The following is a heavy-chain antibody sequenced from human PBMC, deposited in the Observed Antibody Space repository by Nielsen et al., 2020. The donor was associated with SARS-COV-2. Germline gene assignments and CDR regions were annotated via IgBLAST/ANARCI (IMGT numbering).Heavy chain of an antibody. V-gene: IGHV3-23*01. D-gene: IGHD5-12*01. CDR2: VSGSGAGT. CDR3: ARNKGYGGTSGSRYAMDV. CDR1: GFDFSKFG. J-gene: IGHJ6*02. Sequence: GESLKISCAVSGFDFSKFGMTWVRQAPGKGLEWVSGVSGSGAGTFYLDSVKGRFTVSRDNSKNTLYLQLNSLRAEDTATYYCARNKGYGGTSGSRYAMDVWGQGTTVLVSS.